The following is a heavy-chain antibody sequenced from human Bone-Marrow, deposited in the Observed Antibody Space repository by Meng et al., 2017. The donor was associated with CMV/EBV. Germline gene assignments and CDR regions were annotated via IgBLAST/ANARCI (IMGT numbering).Heavy chain of an antibody. CDR2: IRYDGSNK. D-gene: IGHD1-26*01. V-gene: IGHV3-30*02. CDR1: GFTFSSYG. CDR3: AAFSGSYYDY. J-gene: IGHJ4*02. Sequence: QVRLGESGGGVVQPGGSLRLSCAASGFTFSSYGMHWVRQAPGKGLEWVAFIRYDGSNKYYADSVKGRFTISRDNSKNTLYLQMNSLRAEDTAVYYCAAFSGSYYDYWGQGTLVTVSS.